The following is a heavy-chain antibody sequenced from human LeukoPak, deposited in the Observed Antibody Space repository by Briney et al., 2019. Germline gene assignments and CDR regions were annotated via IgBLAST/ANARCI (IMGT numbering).Heavy chain of an antibody. V-gene: IGHV1-69*04. CDR1: GGTFCSYA. Sequence: ASVKVSCKASGGTFCSYAISWVRQAPRQRVACMGRIIPILGMANYAQKFQGRVTITADKSTSTAYMELSSLRSEDTAVYYCARDQIGSGSLKPFDYWGQGTLVTVSS. D-gene: IGHD3-10*01. J-gene: IGHJ4*02. CDR3: ARDQIGSGSLKPFDY. CDR2: IIPILGMA.